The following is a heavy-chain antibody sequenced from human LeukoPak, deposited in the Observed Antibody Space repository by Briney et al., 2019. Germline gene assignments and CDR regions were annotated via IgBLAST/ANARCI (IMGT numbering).Heavy chain of an antibody. Sequence: SVKLSCKASGGTFSSYAISWVRQAPGQGLEWMGGIIPIFGTVNYAQKFQGRVTITTDESTSTAYMELSSLRSEDTAVYYCARIPGKGTWVHDAFDIWGQGTMVTVSS. CDR1: GGTFSSYA. V-gene: IGHV1-69*05. J-gene: IGHJ3*02. CDR2: IIPIFGTV. CDR3: ARIPGKGTWVHDAFDI. D-gene: IGHD3-10*01.